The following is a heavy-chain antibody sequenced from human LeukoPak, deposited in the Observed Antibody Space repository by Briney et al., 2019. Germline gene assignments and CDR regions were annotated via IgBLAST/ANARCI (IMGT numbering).Heavy chain of an antibody. V-gene: IGHV4-34*01. Sequence: SETLSLTCAVYGGSFSGYYWSWIRQPPGKGLEWIGEINHSGSTNYNPSPKSRVTISVDTSKNQFSLKLSSVTAADTAVYYCARGHYYPYYFDYWGQGTLVTVSS. D-gene: IGHD3-10*01. J-gene: IGHJ4*02. CDR2: INHSGST. CDR1: GGSFSGYY. CDR3: ARGHYYPYYFDY.